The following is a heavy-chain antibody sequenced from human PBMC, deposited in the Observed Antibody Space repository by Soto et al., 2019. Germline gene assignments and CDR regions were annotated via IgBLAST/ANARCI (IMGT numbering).Heavy chain of an antibody. CDR2: VWKDGINR. CDR3: AKVPRGSNFGYYNF. CDR1: GITFSDYV. J-gene: IGHJ4*02. D-gene: IGHD5-18*01. V-gene: IGHV3-30*02. Sequence: PGGSLRLSCAASGITFSDYVMHWVRQAPGKGLEWVAGVWKDGINRYYVDSVKGRFTISRDNSKNTLYLQMNSLRDEDTAVYYCAKVPRGSNFGYYNFWGQGTLITVSS.